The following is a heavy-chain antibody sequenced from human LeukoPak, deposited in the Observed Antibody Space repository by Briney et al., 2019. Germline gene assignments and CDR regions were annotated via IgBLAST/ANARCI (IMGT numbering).Heavy chain of an antibody. CDR1: GYTFTGYY. Sequence: ASVKVSCKASGYTFTGYYIHWVRQAPGQGLEWMGWINPNSGGTNYAQKFQGRVTMTRDTSISTAYMELSRLRSDDTAVYYCARARYYYDSSGFPWGQGTLVTVSS. CDR3: ARARYYYDSSGFP. J-gene: IGHJ5*02. V-gene: IGHV1-2*02. D-gene: IGHD3-22*01. CDR2: INPNSGGT.